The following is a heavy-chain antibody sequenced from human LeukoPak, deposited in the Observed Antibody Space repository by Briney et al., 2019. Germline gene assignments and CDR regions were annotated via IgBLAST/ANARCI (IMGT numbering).Heavy chain of an antibody. Sequence: SQTLSLTRTVSGGSISSGGYYWSWIRQHPGKGLEWIGYIYYSGSTYYNPSLKSRVIISVDTSKNQFSLKLSSVTAADTAVYYCARGGSDMSSSNRYNWFDPWGQGTLVTVSS. J-gene: IGHJ5*02. V-gene: IGHV4-31*03. CDR2: IYYSGST. D-gene: IGHD6-6*01. CDR1: GGSISSGGYY. CDR3: ARGGSDMSSSNRYNWFDP.